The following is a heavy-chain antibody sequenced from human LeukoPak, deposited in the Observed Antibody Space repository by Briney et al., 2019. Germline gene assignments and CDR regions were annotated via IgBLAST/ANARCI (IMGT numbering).Heavy chain of an antibody. J-gene: IGHJ3*02. V-gene: IGHV4-59*08. CDR2: IYYSGST. Sequence: SETLSLTCTVSGGSISSYYWSWIRQPPGKGLERIGYIYYSGSTNYNPSLKSRVTISVDTSKNQFSLKLSSVTAADTAVYYCASSERITIFGVDSDDAFDIWGQGTMVTVSS. CDR1: GGSISSYY. D-gene: IGHD3-3*01. CDR3: ASSERITIFGVDSDDAFDI.